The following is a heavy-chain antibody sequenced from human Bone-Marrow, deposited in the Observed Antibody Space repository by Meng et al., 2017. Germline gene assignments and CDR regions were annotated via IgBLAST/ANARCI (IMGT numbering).Heavy chain of an antibody. D-gene: IGHD4-17*01. V-gene: IGHV4-34*01. Sequence: QVQLQQWGAGLLKPSETLSLTCAVYGGSFSGYYWSWIRQPPGKGLEWIGEINHSGSTNYNPSLKSRVTISVDTSKNQFSLKLNSVTAADTAVYYCASLYGDSSVWYLDLWGRGTLVTVSS. CDR1: GGSFSGYY. CDR3: ASLYGDSSVWYLDL. J-gene: IGHJ2*01. CDR2: INHSGST.